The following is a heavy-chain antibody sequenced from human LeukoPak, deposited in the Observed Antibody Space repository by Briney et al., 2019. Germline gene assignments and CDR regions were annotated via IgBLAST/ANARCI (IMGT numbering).Heavy chain of an antibody. CDR1: GYTFTIYY. V-gene: IGHV1-46*01. J-gene: IGHJ4*02. CDR3: ARGLRPETIYCSGGSCLFDY. D-gene: IGHD2-15*01. Sequence: ALVKVSCKASGYTFTIYYMHWVRQAPGQGLEWMAIINPSGGTTSYAQKFQGRVTMTRDTSTSTVYMELSSLRSEDTAVYYCARGLRPETIYCSGGSCLFDYWGQGTLVTVSS. CDR2: INPSGGTT.